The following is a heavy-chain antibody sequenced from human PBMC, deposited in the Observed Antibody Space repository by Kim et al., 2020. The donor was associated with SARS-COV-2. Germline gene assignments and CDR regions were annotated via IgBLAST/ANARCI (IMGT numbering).Heavy chain of an antibody. D-gene: IGHD2-2*01. J-gene: IGHJ4*02. Sequence: SETLSLTCAVYGGSFSGYNWTWIRQPPGKGLEWIGEIDHSGNTNYNPSLKSRVIMSVDTSKNQLPLNVTSVTAAATAIYYCTRGRHQDYWGQGTLVTVSS. V-gene: IGHV4-34*01. CDR1: GGSFSGYN. CDR2: IDHSGNT. CDR3: TRGRHQDY.